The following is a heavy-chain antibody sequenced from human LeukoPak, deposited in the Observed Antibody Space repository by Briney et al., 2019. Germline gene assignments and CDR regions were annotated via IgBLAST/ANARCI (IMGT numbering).Heavy chain of an antibody. J-gene: IGHJ4*02. CDR3: ARSFLSIAAAATDY. CDR1: GFTFSSYS. CDR2: ISSSSSYI. D-gene: IGHD6-13*01. V-gene: IGHV3-21*01. Sequence: GGSLRLSCAASGFTFSSYSMNWVRQAPGKGLEWVSTISSSSSYIYYADSVKGRFTISRDNAKNSLYLQMNSLRAEDTAVYYCARSFLSIAAAATDYWGQGTLVTVSS.